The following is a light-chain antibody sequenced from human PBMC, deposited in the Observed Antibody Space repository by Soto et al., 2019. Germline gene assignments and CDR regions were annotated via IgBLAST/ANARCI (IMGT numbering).Light chain of an antibody. V-gene: IGKV3-15*01. Sequence: EIVMTKSPATLSVSPGERATLSCRASQSVSSNLAWYQQKPGQAPRLLIYGASTRATGIPARFSGSGSGTEFTLTISSLQSEEFAVYYCQQYNNWPYTFGEGTKLEIK. J-gene: IGKJ2*01. CDR3: QQYNNWPYT. CDR1: QSVSSN. CDR2: GAS.